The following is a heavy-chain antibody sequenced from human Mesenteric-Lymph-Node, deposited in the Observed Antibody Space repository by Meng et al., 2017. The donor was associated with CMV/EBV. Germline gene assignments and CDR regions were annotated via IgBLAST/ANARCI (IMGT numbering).Heavy chain of an antibody. J-gene: IGHJ5*02. D-gene: IGHD3-3*01. V-gene: IGHV1-46*01. Sequence: ASVKVSCKASGYTFTNYYMHWVRQAPGQGLEWMGIINPSGGSTSYAQKFQGRITMTRDTSTSTVYMDLSSLRSEDTAVYYCARDGTPYHDFWSGYRHWFGPWGQGTLVTVS. CDR2: INPSGGST. CDR3: ARDGTPYHDFWSGYRHWFGP. CDR1: GYTFTNYY.